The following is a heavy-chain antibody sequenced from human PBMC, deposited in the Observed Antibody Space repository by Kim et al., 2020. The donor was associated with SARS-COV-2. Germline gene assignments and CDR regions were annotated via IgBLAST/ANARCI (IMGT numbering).Heavy chain of an antibody. CDR1: GFSFGDHT. J-gene: IGHJ3*01. D-gene: IGHD6-6*01. CDR3: AKVGQEEGLVGTFDA. CDR2: ISGDEEAT. Sequence: GGSLRLSCAAAGFSFGDHTMHWVRQVPGRSVEWVSFISGDEEATFYAESVRGRFTISRDNTKKTLYLHLDSLKIEDSALYYCAKVGQEEGLVGTFDAGGPGTMVTVSS. V-gene: IGHV3-43*01.